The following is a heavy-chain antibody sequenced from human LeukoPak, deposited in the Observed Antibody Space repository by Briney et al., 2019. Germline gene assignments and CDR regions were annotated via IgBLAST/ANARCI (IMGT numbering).Heavy chain of an antibody. CDR3: ARHPGIQLRIDN. V-gene: IGHV4-4*07. CDR1: GGSISSYY. CDR2: IYTSGIT. Sequence: SETLSLTCTVSGGSISSYYWSWIRQPAGKGLEWIGRIYTSGITSYNPSLKSRVTISADTSKNQFSLNLISVTAADTAVYYCARHPGIQLRIDNWGQGTLVTVSS. J-gene: IGHJ4*02. D-gene: IGHD5-18*01.